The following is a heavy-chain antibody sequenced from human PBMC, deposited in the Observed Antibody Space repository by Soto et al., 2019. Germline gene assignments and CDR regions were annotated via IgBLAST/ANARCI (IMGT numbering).Heavy chain of an antibody. V-gene: IGHV1-2*02. D-gene: IGHD6-6*01. Sequence: ASVKVSCKASGYTFTGYYMHWVRQAPGQGLEWMGWINPNSGGTNYAQKFQGRVTMTRDTSISTAYMELSRLRSDDTAVYYCARDFSSSSGWGRYYYYGMDVWGQGTTVTVSS. J-gene: IGHJ6*02. CDR3: ARDFSSSSGWGRYYYYGMDV. CDR2: INPNSGGT. CDR1: GYTFTGYY.